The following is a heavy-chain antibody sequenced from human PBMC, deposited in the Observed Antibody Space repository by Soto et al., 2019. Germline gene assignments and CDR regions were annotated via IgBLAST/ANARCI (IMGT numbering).Heavy chain of an antibody. CDR1: GVTFSSYT. J-gene: IGHJ4*02. D-gene: IGHD3-10*01. V-gene: IGHV1-69*02. CDR2: IIPILGVA. Sequence: QVQLVQSGAEVKKPGSSVKVSYKASGVTFSSYTISWLRQAPGQGLEWMGRIIPILGVATYAQKFQGRVTNTADKSTSTAYMELTSLTSEDTAVYYCARQRSTRGFFDSWGQGTLVTVSS. CDR3: ARQRSTRGFFDS.